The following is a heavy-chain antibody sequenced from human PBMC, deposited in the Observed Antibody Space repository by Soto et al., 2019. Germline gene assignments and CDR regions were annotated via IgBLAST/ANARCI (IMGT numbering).Heavy chain of an antibody. CDR3: ARVNPGYSHGLLNIDY. CDR1: GGSISSGGYY. V-gene: IGHV4-31*03. J-gene: IGHJ4*02. CDR2: IYYSGST. Sequence: PSETLSLTCTVSGGSISSGGYYWSWIRQHPGKGLEWIGYIYYSGSTYYNPSLKSRVTISVDTSKSQFSLKLSSVTAADTAVYYYARVNPGYSHGLLNIDYRGQGTLVTVSS. D-gene: IGHD5-18*01.